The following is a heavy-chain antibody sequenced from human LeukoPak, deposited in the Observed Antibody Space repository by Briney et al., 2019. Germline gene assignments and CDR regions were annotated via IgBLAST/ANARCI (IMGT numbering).Heavy chain of an antibody. CDR1: GFTFSSYA. V-gene: IGHV3-23*01. Sequence: GGSLRLSCAASGFTFSSYAMSWVRQAPGKGLEWVSAISGSGGSTYYADSVKGRFTISRDNSKNTLYLQMNSLRAEDTAVYYCARAYYELRYYFDYWGQGTLVTVSS. D-gene: IGHD3-16*01. CDR2: ISGSGGST. J-gene: IGHJ4*02. CDR3: ARAYYELRYYFDY.